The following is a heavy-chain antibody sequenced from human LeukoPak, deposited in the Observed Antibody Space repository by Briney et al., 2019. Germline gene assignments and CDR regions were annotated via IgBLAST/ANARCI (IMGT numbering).Heavy chain of an antibody. V-gene: IGHV3-64D*06. CDR2: ISTNGGTT. Sequence: PGGSLRLSCAASGFTFSRFAMHWVRQAPGKGLEYVSAISTNGGTTYYAESSRGRFAISRDNSKNTLYLQMSSLRADDTAVYYCVKGPGPTVNYYFDFWGQGTLVTVSS. J-gene: IGHJ4*02. CDR3: VKGPGPTVNYYFDF. D-gene: IGHD4-17*01. CDR1: GFTFSRFA.